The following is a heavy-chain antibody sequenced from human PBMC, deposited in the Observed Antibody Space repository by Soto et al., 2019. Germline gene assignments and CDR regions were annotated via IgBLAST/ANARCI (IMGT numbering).Heavy chain of an antibody. CDR1: GFTFSSHS. Sequence: QVQLVKSGGGVVQPGMSLRLSCAASGFTFSSHSIQWVRQTPGKGLEWVAVISYDGSIKYYADSVRGRFTISRDNSKNTLYLQMNSLRPEDTALYYCAREWSTSGDLDYWGQGTLVIVSS. CDR3: AREWSTSGDLDY. J-gene: IGHJ4*02. D-gene: IGHD3-10*01. CDR2: ISYDGSIK. V-gene: IGHV3-30-3*01.